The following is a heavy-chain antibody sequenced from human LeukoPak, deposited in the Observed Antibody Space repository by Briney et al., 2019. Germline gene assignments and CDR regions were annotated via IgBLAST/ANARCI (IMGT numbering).Heavy chain of an antibody. CDR1: GGSISSSSYY. CDR2: IYYSGST. Sequence: SETLSLTCTVSGGSISSSSYYWGWIRQPPGKGLEWIGSIYYSGSTYYNPSLKSRVTISVDTSKNQFSLKLSSVTAADTAVYYCARHPSRFLEWLLDYWGQGTLVTVSS. V-gene: IGHV4-39*01. CDR3: ARHPSRFLEWLLDY. J-gene: IGHJ4*02. D-gene: IGHD3-3*01.